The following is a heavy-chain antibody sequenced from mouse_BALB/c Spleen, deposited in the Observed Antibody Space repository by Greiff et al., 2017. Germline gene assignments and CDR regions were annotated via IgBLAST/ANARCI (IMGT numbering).Heavy chain of an antibody. CDR1: GFTFSSYT. D-gene: IGHD1-1*01. V-gene: IGHV5-12-2*01. Sequence: EVNLVESGGGLVQPGGSLKLSCAASGFTFSSYTMSWVRQTPEKRLEWVAYISNGGGSTYYPDTVKGRFTISRDNAKNTLYLQMSSLKSEDTAMYYCARRGKEAMDYWGQGTSVTVSS. CDR2: ISNGGGST. J-gene: IGHJ4*01. CDR3: ARRGKEAMDY.